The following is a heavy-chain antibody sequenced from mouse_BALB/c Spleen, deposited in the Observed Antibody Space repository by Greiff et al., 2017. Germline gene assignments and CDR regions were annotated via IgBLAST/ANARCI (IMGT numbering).Heavy chain of an antibody. J-gene: IGHJ2*01. V-gene: IGHV5-6-4*01. CDR1: GFTFSSYT. D-gene: IGHD1-1*02. CDR3: ARDRHYLFDY. CDR2: ISSGGSYT. Sequence: EVKVVESGGGLVQPGGSLKLSCAASGFTFSSYTMSWVRQTPEKRLEWVATISSGGSYTYYPDSVKGRFTISRDNAKNTLYLQMSSLKSEDTAMYYCARDRHYLFDYWGQGTTLTVSS.